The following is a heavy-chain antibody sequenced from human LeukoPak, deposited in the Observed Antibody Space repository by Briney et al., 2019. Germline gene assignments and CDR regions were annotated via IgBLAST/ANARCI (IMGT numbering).Heavy chain of an antibody. J-gene: IGHJ4*02. D-gene: IGHD5-18*01. CDR3: ARSDPGYSYGYFDY. V-gene: IGHV4-59*01. CDR2: IYYSGSA. CDR1: GGSISSYY. Sequence: SETLSLTCTVSGGSISSYYWSWIRHPPGQGLEWIGYIYYSGSASYNPSLKSRVTMSLDTSKNQFSLKLSSVTAADTAVYYCARSDPGYSYGYFDYWGEGTLVTVSS.